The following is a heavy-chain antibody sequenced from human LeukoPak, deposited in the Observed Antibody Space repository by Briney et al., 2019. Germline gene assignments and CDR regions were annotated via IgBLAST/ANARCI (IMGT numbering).Heavy chain of an antibody. CDR3: ARGRGSYFDY. Sequence: SETLSLTCAVYGGSFSGYYWSWIRQPPGKGLEWIGEINHSGSTNYNPSLKSRVTISVDTSKNQFSLKLSSVTAADTAVYYCARGRGSYFDYWGQGTLVTVSS. D-gene: IGHD5-12*01. CDR2: INHSGST. CDR1: GGSFSGYY. J-gene: IGHJ4*02. V-gene: IGHV4-34*01.